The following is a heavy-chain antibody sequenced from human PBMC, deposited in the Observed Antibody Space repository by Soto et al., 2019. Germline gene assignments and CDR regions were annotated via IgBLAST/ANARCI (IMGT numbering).Heavy chain of an antibody. CDR2: IYYSGST. Sequence: SETLSLTCTVSGGSVSSGSYYWSWIRQPPGKGLEWIGYIYYSGSTNYNPSLKSRVTISVDTSKNQFSLKLSSVTAADTAVYYCARDRYYDSSGYYSYFDYWGQGTLVTVSS. CDR1: GGSVSSGSYY. CDR3: ARDRYYDSSGYYSYFDY. V-gene: IGHV4-61*01. D-gene: IGHD3-22*01. J-gene: IGHJ4*02.